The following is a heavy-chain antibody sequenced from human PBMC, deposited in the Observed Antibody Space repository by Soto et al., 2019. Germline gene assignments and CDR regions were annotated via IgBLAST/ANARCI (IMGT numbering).Heavy chain of an antibody. V-gene: IGHV1-69*13. J-gene: IGHJ6*02. Sequence: GASVKVSCKASGGTFNIYAISCVLQAPVQGLEWMGGIIPIFGTANYAQKFQGRVTITADESTSTAYMELSSLRSEDTAVYYCARAVTPGHYYYGMDVWGQGTTVTVSS. D-gene: IGHD2-2*01. CDR3: ARAVTPGHYYYGMDV. CDR2: IIPIFGTA. CDR1: GGTFNIYA.